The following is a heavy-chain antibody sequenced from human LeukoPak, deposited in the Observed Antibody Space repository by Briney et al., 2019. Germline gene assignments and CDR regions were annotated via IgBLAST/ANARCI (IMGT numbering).Heavy chain of an antibody. J-gene: IGHJ4*02. D-gene: IGHD6-6*01. CDR2: VFHTGDT. Sequence: SSETLSLTCTVSGGSIRSYYWSWIRQPPGKGLEWIGYVFHTGDTNYNPSLKSRGTISADTSKNQFSLKISSVTAADTAVYYCAGHPLSRPFEYWGQGTLVTVSS. CDR1: GGSIRSYY. CDR3: AGHPLSRPFEY. V-gene: IGHV4-59*08.